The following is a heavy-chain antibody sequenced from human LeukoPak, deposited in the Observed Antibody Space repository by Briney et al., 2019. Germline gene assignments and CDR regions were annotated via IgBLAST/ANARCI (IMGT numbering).Heavy chain of an antibody. Sequence: GGSLRLSCAASGFTFDDYGMSWVRQAPGKGLEWVSGINWNGGSTGYADSVKGRFTISRDNAKNSLYLQMNSLRAEDTALYYCARGGTWELPSHDAFDIWGQGTMVTVSS. V-gene: IGHV3-20*04. J-gene: IGHJ3*02. D-gene: IGHD1-26*01. CDR2: INWNGGST. CDR3: ARGGTWELPSHDAFDI. CDR1: GFTFDDYG.